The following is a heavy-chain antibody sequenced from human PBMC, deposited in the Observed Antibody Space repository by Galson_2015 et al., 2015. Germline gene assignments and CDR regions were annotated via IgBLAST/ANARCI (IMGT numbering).Heavy chain of an antibody. CDR3: ARENVLRYLDSDY. J-gene: IGHJ4*02. Sequence: SLRLSCAAPGFTFSRYAMHWVRQAPGKGLEWVAAISYDGSNKHYADSVKGRFTISRDNSENTLYLQMNSLRAEDTAVYYCARENVLRYLDSDYWGQGTLVTVSS. CDR2: ISYDGSNK. V-gene: IGHV3-30-3*01. D-gene: IGHD3-9*01. CDR1: GFTFSRYA.